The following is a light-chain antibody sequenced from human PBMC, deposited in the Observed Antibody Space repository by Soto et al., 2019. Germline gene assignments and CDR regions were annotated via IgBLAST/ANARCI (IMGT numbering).Light chain of an antibody. Sequence: EMQKTQSPSFLSASVGDRVTITCRVTQAISNYLNWYQQKPGKAPKLLIDGASTLQSGVPSRFSGSGSGADFTLTISSLQPEDSATYYCQLSHTTLTFGQGTRLEIK. CDR1: QAISNY. J-gene: IGKJ5*01. CDR2: GAS. V-gene: IGKV1-39*01. CDR3: QLSHTTLT.